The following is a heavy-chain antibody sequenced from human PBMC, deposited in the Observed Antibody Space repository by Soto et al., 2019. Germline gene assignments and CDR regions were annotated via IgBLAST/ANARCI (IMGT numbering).Heavy chain of an antibody. CDR3: AREDSIIIPAVSDF. Sequence: GGPKRHPCRAYEGTSITYGSNLVGKVPGKGLEWVSSISKSDYTYYSDSVKGRSTISRDNAKNSVSLQMNTLRVEDTAVYYCAREDSIIIPAVSDFWGQGTLVTVSS. D-gene: IGHD2-2*01. CDR2: ISKSDYT. J-gene: IGHJ4*02. V-gene: IGHV3-21*01. CDR1: EGTSITYG.